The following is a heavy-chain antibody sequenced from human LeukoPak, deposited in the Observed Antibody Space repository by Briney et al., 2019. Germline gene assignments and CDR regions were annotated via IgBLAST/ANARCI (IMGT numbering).Heavy chain of an antibody. Sequence: PSETLSLTCAVSGASLSGTDYYWTWTRHHPREGLEWLGFIRFSGTVYYNPSLSSRLMISADTSKNQMSLKLSYVTAADTAVYYCAAGGDTAKGGKYWGQGTQVTVSS. CDR2: IRFSGTV. CDR3: AAGGDTAKGGKY. D-gene: IGHD5-18*01. J-gene: IGHJ4*02. V-gene: IGHV4-31*11. CDR1: GASLSGTDYY.